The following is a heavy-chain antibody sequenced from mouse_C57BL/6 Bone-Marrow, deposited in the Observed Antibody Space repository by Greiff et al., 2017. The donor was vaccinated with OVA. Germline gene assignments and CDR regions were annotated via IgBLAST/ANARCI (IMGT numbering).Heavy chain of an antibody. CDR3: ARHVGTAQALDY. D-gene: IGHD3-2*02. CDR1: GFTFSDYY. CDR2: ISNGGGST. V-gene: IGHV5-12*01. J-gene: IGHJ2*01. Sequence: EVKLMESGGGLVQPGGSLKLSCAASGFTFSDYYMYWVRQTPEKRLEWVAYISNGGGSTYYPDTVKGRFTISRDNAKNTLYLQMSRLKSEDTAMYYCARHVGTAQALDYWGQGTTLTVSS.